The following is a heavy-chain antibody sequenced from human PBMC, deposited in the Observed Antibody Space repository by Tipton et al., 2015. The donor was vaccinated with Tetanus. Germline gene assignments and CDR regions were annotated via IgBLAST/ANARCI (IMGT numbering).Heavy chain of an antibody. D-gene: IGHD3-3*01. V-gene: IGHV3-33*01. J-gene: IGHJ5*01. CDR1: GFTFNGYG. Sequence: SGFTFNGYGMHWVSQAPGKGLEWLALVWYDGSKQYYADSVKGRFTISRDNSKNTVDLQMKNLRDEDTAVYYCAGERSLGWLQPVDSWGQGTLVSVST. CDR3: AGERSLGWLQPVDS. CDR2: VWYDGSKQ.